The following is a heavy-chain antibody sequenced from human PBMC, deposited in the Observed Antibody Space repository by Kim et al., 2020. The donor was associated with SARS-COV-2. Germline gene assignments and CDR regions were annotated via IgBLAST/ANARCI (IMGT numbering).Heavy chain of an antibody. J-gene: IGHJ3*02. CDR3: ARDGEYYDSSGSPI. D-gene: IGHD3-22*01. CDR1: GGSVSSGSYY. Sequence: SETLSLTCTVSGGSVSSGSYYWSWIRQPPGKGLEWIGYIYYSGSTNYNPSLKSRVTISVDTSKNQFSLKLSSVTAADTAVYYCARDGEYYDSSGSPIWGQGTMVTVSS. CDR2: IYYSGST. V-gene: IGHV4-61*01.